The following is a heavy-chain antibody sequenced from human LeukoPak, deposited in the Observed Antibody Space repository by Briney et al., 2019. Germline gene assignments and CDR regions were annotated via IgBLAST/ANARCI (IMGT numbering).Heavy chain of an antibody. J-gene: IGHJ4*02. CDR3: ARNGVLRYFDWQHFDY. CDR2: IIPIFGTA. Sequence: SVKVSCKASGYTFTSYGISWVRQAPGQGLEWMGGIIPIFGTANYAQKFQGRVTITADESTSTAYMELSSLRSEDTAVYYCARNGVLRYFDWQHFDYWGQGTLVTVSS. CDR1: GYTFTSYG. V-gene: IGHV1-69*13. D-gene: IGHD3-9*01.